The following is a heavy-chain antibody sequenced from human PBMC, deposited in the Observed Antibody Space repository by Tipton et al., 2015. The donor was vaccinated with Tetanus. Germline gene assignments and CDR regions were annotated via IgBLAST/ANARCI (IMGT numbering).Heavy chain of an antibody. CDR1: GYALTKYW. CDR2: IYPDDSDT. CDR3: ARHPRGNAGNPLYYFDH. Sequence: QLVQSGPELKKPGESLKISCKGSGYALTKYWIGWVRQMPGKGLEWMGIIYPDDSDTRYSPSFQGQVTVSADKAINTAYLQWSSLQASDTAMYFCARHPRGNAGNPLYYFDHWGQGTLVIASS. V-gene: IGHV5-51*01. J-gene: IGHJ4*02. D-gene: IGHD4-23*01.